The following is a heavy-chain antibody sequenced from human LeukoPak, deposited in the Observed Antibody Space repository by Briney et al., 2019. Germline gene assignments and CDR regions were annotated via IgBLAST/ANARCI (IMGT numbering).Heavy chain of an antibody. CDR1: GGSISSGDYY. Sequence: SETLSLTCTVSGGSISSGDYYWSWIRQPPGKGLEWIGYIYYSGSTNYNPSLKSRVTISVDTSKNQFSLKLSSVTAADTAVYYCARRAAVAGFLDYWGQGTLVTVSS. V-gene: IGHV4-61*08. CDR3: ARRAAVAGFLDY. D-gene: IGHD6-19*01. J-gene: IGHJ4*02. CDR2: IYYSGST.